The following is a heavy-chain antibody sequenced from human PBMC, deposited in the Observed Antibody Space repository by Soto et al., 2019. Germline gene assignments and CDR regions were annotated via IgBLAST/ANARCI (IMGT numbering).Heavy chain of an antibody. V-gene: IGHV4-31*03. CDR1: GGSISSGGYY. CDR3: ARDQLQKYFQR. D-gene: IGHD4-4*01. J-gene: IGHJ1*01. Sequence: SETLSLTCTVSGGSISSGGYYWSWIRQHPGKGLEWIGYIYYSGSTYYNPSLKSRVTISVDTSKNQFSLKLSSVTAADTAVYYCARDQLQKYFQRWGQGTLVTVSS. CDR2: IYYSGST.